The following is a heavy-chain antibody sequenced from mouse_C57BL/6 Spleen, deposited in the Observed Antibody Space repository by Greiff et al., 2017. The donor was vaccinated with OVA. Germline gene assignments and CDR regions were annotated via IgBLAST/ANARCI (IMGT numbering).Heavy chain of an antibody. CDR1: GYTFTSYG. V-gene: IGHV1-81*01. Sequence: QVQLKESGAELARPGASVKLSCKASGYTFTSYGISWVKQRTGQGLEWIGEIYPRSGNTYYNEKFKGKATLTADKSSSTAYMELRSLTSEDSAVYFCGYGNYGAMDYWGQGTSVTVSS. J-gene: IGHJ4*01. CDR3: GYGNYGAMDY. CDR2: IYPRSGNT. D-gene: IGHD2-1*01.